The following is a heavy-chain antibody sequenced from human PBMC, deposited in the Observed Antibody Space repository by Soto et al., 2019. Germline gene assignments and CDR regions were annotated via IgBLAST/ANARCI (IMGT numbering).Heavy chain of an antibody. J-gene: IGHJ5*02. D-gene: IGHD3-22*01. V-gene: IGHV1-69*02. CDR2: IIPILGIA. CDR3: ARWYYDSSGQGGLDP. Sequence: QGLEWMGRIIPILGIANYAQKLQGRVTITADKSTSTAYMELSSLRSEDTAVYYCARWYYDSSGQGGLDPWGQGTLVTVSS.